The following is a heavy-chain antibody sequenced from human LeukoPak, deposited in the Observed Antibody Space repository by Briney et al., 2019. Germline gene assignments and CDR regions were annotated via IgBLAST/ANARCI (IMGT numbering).Heavy chain of an antibody. D-gene: IGHD3-10*01. Sequence: GGYLRLSCAASGFTFSSYAMSWVRQAPGKGLEWVSAISGSGGSTYYADSVKGRFTISRDNSKNTLYLQMNSLRAEDTAVYYCAKDRRTMVRGVISGFDYWGQGTLVTVSS. V-gene: IGHV3-23*01. CDR1: GFTFSSYA. CDR3: AKDRRTMVRGVISGFDY. CDR2: ISGSGGST. J-gene: IGHJ4*02.